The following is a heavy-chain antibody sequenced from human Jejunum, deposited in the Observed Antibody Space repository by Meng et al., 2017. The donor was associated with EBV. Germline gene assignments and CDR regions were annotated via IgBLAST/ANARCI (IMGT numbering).Heavy chain of an antibody. V-gene: IGHV3-74*01. CDR3: SRDLRGPFNY. J-gene: IGHJ4*02. CDR2: INEDGTHT. D-gene: IGHD3-16*01. Sequence: VLLVVCGGGFVQPGCYLRLSCVGSGYTFSNYWMHWVRRTPGKGLVWVSRINEDGTHTDYADSVKGRFTISRDNAKNTLTLQMNSLRVEDTAVYYCSRDLRGPFNYWGQGTLVTVSS. CDR1: GYTFSNYW.